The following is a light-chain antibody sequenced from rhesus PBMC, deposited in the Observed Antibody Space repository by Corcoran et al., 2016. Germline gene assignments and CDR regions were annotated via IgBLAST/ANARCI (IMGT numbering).Light chain of an antibody. CDR3: QKYSSSPYT. CDR2: GAS. Sequence: QLILTQSPATLSLSPGERATLSCRASQSINSYLAWYQQKPGQAPRPLIYGASSRATGIPDRFSGSGYGTEFTLTISSLEAEDFAVYYCQKYSSSPYTFGQGTKVEIK. V-gene: IGKV3-53*01. J-gene: IGKJ2*01. CDR1: QSINSY.